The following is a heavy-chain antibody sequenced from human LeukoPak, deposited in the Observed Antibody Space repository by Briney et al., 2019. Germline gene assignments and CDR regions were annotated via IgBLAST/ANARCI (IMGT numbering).Heavy chain of an antibody. CDR2: INHSGST. V-gene: IGHV4-34*01. Sequence: SETLSLTCAVYGGSFSGYYWSWIRQPPGKGLEWIGEINHSGSTDYNPSLKSRVTISVDTSKNQFSLKLSSVTAADTAVYYCAREVYDFGGWYTYWGQGTLVTVSS. CDR1: GGSFSGYY. CDR3: AREVYDFGGWYTY. J-gene: IGHJ4*02. D-gene: IGHD5/OR15-5a*01.